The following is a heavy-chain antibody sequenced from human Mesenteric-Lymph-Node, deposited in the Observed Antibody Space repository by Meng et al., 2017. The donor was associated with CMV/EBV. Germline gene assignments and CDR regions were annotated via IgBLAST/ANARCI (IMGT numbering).Heavy chain of an antibody. D-gene: IGHD2-2*01. V-gene: IGHV4-34*01. Sequence: YSGSFSGHSWSWIRPPPGKGLEWIGAINQSGSTPYAPSLKNRVTVSVDPSKNQFSLKLSSVTAADSAVYYCARAYCSSSGCFLYLDYWGRGTLVTVSS. CDR2: INQSGST. CDR3: ARAYCSSSGCFLYLDY. CDR1: SGSFSGHS. J-gene: IGHJ4*02.